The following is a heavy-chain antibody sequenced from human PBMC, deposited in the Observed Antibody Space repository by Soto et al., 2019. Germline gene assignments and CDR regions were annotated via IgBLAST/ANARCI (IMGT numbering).Heavy chain of an antibody. Sequence: QVQLQESGPGLVKPSQTLSLTCTVSGGSISSGGYDWSWIRQHPGKGLEWIGYIYYSGSTYYNPSLKSRVTISVDTSKNQFSLKLSSVTAADTAVYYCARDLAGTVAFDIWGQGTMVTVSS. V-gene: IGHV4-31*03. D-gene: IGHD1-7*01. CDR1: GGSISSGGYD. CDR2: IYYSGST. J-gene: IGHJ3*02. CDR3: ARDLAGTVAFDI.